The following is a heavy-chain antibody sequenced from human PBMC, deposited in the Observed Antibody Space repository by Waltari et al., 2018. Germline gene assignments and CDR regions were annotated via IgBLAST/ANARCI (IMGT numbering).Heavy chain of an antibody. CDR3: AREGAEQWVVEDYGMDV. Sequence: EVQLLESGGGLVQPGGSLRLSCAASGFTFSSYAMSWVRQAPGKGLGGVSAISCSGGSTYYADSVRGRFTVSRDNAKNTLYLQMDTLRAEDTAVYYCAREGAEQWVVEDYGMDVWGQGTTVTVS. V-gene: IGHV3-23*01. J-gene: IGHJ6*02. CDR2: ISCSGGST. CDR1: GFTFSSYA. D-gene: IGHD6-19*01.